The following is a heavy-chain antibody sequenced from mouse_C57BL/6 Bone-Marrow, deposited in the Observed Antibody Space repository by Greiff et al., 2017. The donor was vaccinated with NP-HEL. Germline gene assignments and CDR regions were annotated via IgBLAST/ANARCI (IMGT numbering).Heavy chain of an antibody. Sequence: VQLQQSGAELVRPGASVTLSCKASGYTFTDYEMHWVKQTPVHGLEWIGAIDPETGGTAYNQKFKGKAILTADKSSSTAYMELRSLTSEDSAVYYCTSLIYYYGSSSYWGQGTTLSVSS. D-gene: IGHD1-1*01. CDR2: IDPETGGT. J-gene: IGHJ2*01. CDR1: GYTFTDYE. V-gene: IGHV1-15*01. CDR3: TSLIYYYGSSSY.